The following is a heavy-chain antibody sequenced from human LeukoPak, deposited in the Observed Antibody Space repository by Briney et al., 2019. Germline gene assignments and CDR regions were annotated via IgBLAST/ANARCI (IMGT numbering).Heavy chain of an antibody. J-gene: IGHJ6*03. CDR1: GGSFSGYY. V-gene: IGHV4-34*01. D-gene: IGHD5-12*01. CDR2: INHSGST. Sequence: PSETLSLTCAVYGGSFSGYYWSWIRQPPGKGLEWIGEINHSGSTNYNPSLKSRVTISVDTSKNQFSLKLSSVTAADTAVYYCAREDIVATSNYYYYYMDVWGKGTTVTVSS. CDR3: AREDIVATSNYYYYYMDV.